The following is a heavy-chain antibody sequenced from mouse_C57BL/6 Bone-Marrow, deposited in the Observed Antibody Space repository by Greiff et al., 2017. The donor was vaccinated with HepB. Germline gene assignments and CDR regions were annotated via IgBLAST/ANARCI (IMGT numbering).Heavy chain of an antibody. V-gene: IGHV1-62-2*01. D-gene: IGHD2-4*01. Sequence: QVQLQQSGAELVKPGASVKLSCKASGYTFTEYSIHWVKQRSGQGLEWIGWFYPGSGSIKYNEKFKDKATLTADKSSSTVYMELSRLTSEDSAVYFCARHEDPLYYDYDWFAYWGQGTLVTVSA. CDR3: ARHEDPLYYDYDWFAY. CDR1: GYTFTEYS. J-gene: IGHJ3*01. CDR2: FYPGSGSI.